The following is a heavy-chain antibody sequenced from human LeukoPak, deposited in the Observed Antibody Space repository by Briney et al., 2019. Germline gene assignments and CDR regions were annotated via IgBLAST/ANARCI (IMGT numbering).Heavy chain of an antibody. CDR2: IHYSWTT. Sequence: PSETLSLTCNVSCVSIRGFFWTWIRQPPGKRLELIGYIHYSWTTNYNPPLKSRVTIAVDTSKNQFSLRLNSVTAADTAVYYCAMAYSSSWYYFDYWGQGTLVTVSS. CDR1: CVSIRGFF. V-gene: IGHV4-59*01. D-gene: IGHD6-13*01. CDR3: AMAYSSSWYYFDY. J-gene: IGHJ4*02.